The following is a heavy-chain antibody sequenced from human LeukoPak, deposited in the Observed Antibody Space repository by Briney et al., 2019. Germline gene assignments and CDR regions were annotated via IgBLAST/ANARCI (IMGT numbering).Heavy chain of an antibody. CDR2: IYPGDSDT. V-gene: IGHV5-51*01. Sequence: GESLKISCKGSGYRFTTYWIAWVRQMPGKGLEWMGIIYPGDSDTRYSPSFRGQVTISADKSLSTAYLQWSSLRASDTAMYYCAIPAGGFGTLFDYWGQGTLVTVSS. D-gene: IGHD3-10*01. CDR3: AIPAGGFGTLFDY. CDR1: GYRFTTYW. J-gene: IGHJ4*02.